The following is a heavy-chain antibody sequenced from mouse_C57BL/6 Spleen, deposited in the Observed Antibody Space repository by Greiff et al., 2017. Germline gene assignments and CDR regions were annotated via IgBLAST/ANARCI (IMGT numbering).Heavy chain of an antibody. CDR2: IDPSDSYT. CDR1: GYTFTSYW. Sequence: QVQLQQPGAELVMPGASVKLSCKASGYTFTSYWMHWVKQRPGQGLEWIGEIDPSDSYTNYNQKFKGKSTLTVDKSSSTAYMQLSSLTSEDSAVYYCASHFYCWGQGTTRTVSS. V-gene: IGHV1-69*01. J-gene: IGHJ2*01. CDR3: ASHFYC.